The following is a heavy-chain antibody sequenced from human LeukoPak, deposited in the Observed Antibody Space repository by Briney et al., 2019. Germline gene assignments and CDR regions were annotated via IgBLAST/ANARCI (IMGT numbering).Heavy chain of an antibody. D-gene: IGHD5-12*01. CDR2: ISHDGRNQ. Sequence: GRSLRLSCAASGFTFSNYAMHWVRQAPGKGLEWVAVISHDGRNQDYADSVKGRFTISRDNSKNTVNVQMNSLRIEDTAVYYCARLPDATTTLNNWGQGTLVTVSS. CDR3: ARLPDATTTLNN. V-gene: IGHV3-30*04. CDR1: GFTFSNYA. J-gene: IGHJ4*02.